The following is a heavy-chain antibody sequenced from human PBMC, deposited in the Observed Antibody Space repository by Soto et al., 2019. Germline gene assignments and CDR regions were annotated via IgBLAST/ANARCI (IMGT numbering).Heavy chain of an antibody. J-gene: IGHJ6*02. CDR3: ARGVLEWSEYYYYGMDV. D-gene: IGHD3-3*01. CDR1: GFTFSSYD. CDR2: IGTAGDT. V-gene: IGHV3-13*01. Sequence: GGSLLSCAASGFTFSSYDMHWVRQATGKGLEWVSAIGTAGDTYYPGSVKGRFTISRENAKNSLYLQMNSLRAGDTAVYYCARGVLEWSEYYYYGMDVWGQGTTVTVSS.